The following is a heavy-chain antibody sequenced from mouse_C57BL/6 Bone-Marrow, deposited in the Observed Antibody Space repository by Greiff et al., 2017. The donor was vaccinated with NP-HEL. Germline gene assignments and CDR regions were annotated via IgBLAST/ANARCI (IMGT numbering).Heavy chain of an antibody. CDR1: GFTFSSYA. D-gene: IGHD2-12*01. CDR2: ISSGGDYI. J-gene: IGHJ4*01. CDR3: ARDGAYHSDRVGAMDY. Sequence: EVMLVESGEGLVKPGGSLKLSCAASGFTFSSYAMSWVRQTPEKRLEWVAYISSGGDYIYYADTVKGRVTISRDNARNTLCLQMSSLKSEDTAMYYCARDGAYHSDRVGAMDYWGQGTSVTVSS. V-gene: IGHV5S21*01.